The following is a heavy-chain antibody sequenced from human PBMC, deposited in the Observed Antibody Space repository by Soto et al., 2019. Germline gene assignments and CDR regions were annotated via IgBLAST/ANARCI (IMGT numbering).Heavy chain of an antibody. D-gene: IGHD4-17*01. J-gene: IGHJ4*02. CDR1: GGSLRDYF. V-gene: IGHV4-34*01. CDR2: IFHSGTT. CDR3: ARGWKKDKDFGEYFDS. Sequence: ASETLSLTCAVHGGSLRDYFWSWIRQPPGKGLEWVGEIFHSGTTNYNPSLESRVTISLDTPQNQFSMTLTSVTAADTAVYYCARGWKKDKDFGEYFDSWGQGALVTVSS.